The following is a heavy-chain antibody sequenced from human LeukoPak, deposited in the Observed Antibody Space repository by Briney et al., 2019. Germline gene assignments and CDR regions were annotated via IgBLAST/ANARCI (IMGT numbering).Heavy chain of an antibody. J-gene: IGHJ3*02. CDR1: GFTFSSYS. Sequence: GGSLRLSCAASGFTFSSYSMNWVRQAPGKGLEWVSAITYTGGDTYHADSVKGRFTISRDNSKNALYLQMNSLRAEDTAVYYCAKLVSPDAFDIWGQGTMVTVSS. CDR2: ITYTGGDT. V-gene: IGHV3-23*01. CDR3: AKLVSPDAFDI. D-gene: IGHD3-16*01.